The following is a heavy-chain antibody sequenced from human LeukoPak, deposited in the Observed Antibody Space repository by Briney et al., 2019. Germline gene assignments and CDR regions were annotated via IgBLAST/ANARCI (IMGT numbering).Heavy chain of an antibody. CDR2: ISYDGSNK. V-gene: IGHV3-30*04. Sequence: GRSLRLSCAASGFTFSSYAMHWVRQAPGKGLEWVAVISYDGSNKYYADSVKGRFTISRDNSKNTLYLQMNSLRAEDTAVYYCARALDYWGQGTLVTVS. CDR3: ARALDY. J-gene: IGHJ4*02. CDR1: GFTFSSYA.